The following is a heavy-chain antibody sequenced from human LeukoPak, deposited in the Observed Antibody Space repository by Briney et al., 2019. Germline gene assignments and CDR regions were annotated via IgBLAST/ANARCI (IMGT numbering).Heavy chain of an antibody. V-gene: IGHV3-74*01. J-gene: IGHJ4*02. CDR2: INPDGATT. CDR3: VSDHTVHDDY. CDR1: GFTFSTYW. D-gene: IGHD2-21*01. Sequence: PGGSLRLSCAASGFTFSTYWMHWVRQAPGKGLVWVSRINPDGATTTYADSVKGRFTISRDNAKNTLHLQMNSLRVEDTAVYYCVSDHTVHDDYWGQGTLVTVSS.